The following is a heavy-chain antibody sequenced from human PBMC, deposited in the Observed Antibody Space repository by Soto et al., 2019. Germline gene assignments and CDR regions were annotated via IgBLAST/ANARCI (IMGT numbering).Heavy chain of an antibody. Sequence: PGRSLRLSCAVSGFTLSSYSMNWRRQAQGQGLEWASSISSSSSYIYYADSVKGRFTISRDNAKNSLYLQINSLRAEDTAVYYFARDHYSSSLENCDYWGQGTLVTVSS. CDR3: ARDHYSSSLENCDY. CDR1: GFTLSSYS. CDR2: ISSSSSYI. J-gene: IGHJ4*02. V-gene: IGHV3-21*01. D-gene: IGHD6-6*01.